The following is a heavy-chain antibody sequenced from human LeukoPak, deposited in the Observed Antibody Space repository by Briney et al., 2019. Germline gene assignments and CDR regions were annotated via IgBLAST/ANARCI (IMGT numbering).Heavy chain of an antibody. Sequence: SETLSLTCAVYGGSFRGYYWNWIRQPPGKGPEGIGEINHSGSTNYNPSLKSRVTISVDTSKNQFSLKLSSVTAADTAVYYCARRRPFGRASDYWGQGTLVTVSS. J-gene: IGHJ4*02. D-gene: IGHD3-3*01. CDR3: ARRRPFGRASDY. CDR1: GGSFRGYY. CDR2: INHSGST. V-gene: IGHV4-34*01.